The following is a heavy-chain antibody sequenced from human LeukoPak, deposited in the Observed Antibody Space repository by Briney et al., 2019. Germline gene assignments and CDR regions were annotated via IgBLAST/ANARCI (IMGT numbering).Heavy chain of an antibody. Sequence: PGGSLRLSCAASGFTFSSYSMNWVRQAPGKGLEWVAVIWYDGSNENYADSVKDRFTISRGNSKNTLYLQMNSLRAEDTAVYYCARWYYYDRSGSPDYWGQGTLVTVSS. CDR2: IWYDGSNE. CDR3: ARWYYYDRSGSPDY. V-gene: IGHV3-33*08. J-gene: IGHJ4*02. D-gene: IGHD3-22*01. CDR1: GFTFSSYS.